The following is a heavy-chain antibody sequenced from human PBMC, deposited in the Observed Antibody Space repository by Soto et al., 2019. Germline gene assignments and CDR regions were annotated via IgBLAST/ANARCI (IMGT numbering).Heavy chain of an antibody. CDR3: ATSRKYYYGSGSYDYYYYGTDV. J-gene: IGHJ6*02. Sequence: SETRSLTCAVSGYSISSGYYWGWIRRPPGKGLEWIGSIYHSGSTYYNPSLKSRVTISVDTSKNQFSLKLSSVTAADTAVYYCATSRKYYYGSGSYDYYYYGTDVWGQGTTVTVSS. CDR1: GYSISSGYY. D-gene: IGHD3-10*01. CDR2: IYHSGST. V-gene: IGHV4-38-2*01.